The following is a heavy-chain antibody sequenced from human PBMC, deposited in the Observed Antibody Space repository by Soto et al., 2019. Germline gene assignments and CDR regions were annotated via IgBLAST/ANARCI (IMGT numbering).Heavy chain of an antibody. J-gene: IGHJ4*02. V-gene: IGHV3-13*01. CDR3: ARENSMVRGVIDY. CDR2: IGTAGDT. Sequence: EVQLVESGGGLVQPGGSLRLSCAASGFTFSSYDMHWVRQATGKGLEWVSAIGTAGDTYYPGSVKGRFTISRENAKNSLYLQMNSLRAGDPAVYYCARENSMVRGVIDYWGQGTLVTVSS. CDR1: GFTFSSYD. D-gene: IGHD3-10*01.